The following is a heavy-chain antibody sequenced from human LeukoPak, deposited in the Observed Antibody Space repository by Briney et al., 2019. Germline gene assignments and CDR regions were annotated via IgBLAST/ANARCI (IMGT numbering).Heavy chain of an antibody. J-gene: IGHJ4*02. D-gene: IGHD4-17*01. Sequence: GGSLRLSCAASGFTLSSYWMSWVRQAPGKGLEWVANIKQDGSEKYYVDSVKGRFTISRDNAKNSLYLQMNSLRAEDTAVYYCARDDAYGDYYFDYWGQGTLVTVSS. V-gene: IGHV3-7*03. CDR1: GFTLSSYW. CDR3: ARDDAYGDYYFDY. CDR2: IKQDGSEK.